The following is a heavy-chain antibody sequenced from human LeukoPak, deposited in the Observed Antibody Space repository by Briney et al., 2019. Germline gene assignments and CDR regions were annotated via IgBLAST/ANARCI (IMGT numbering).Heavy chain of an antibody. CDR1: GGSISSYY. CDR2: IYYSGST. J-gene: IGHJ4*02. D-gene: IGHD2-15*01. Sequence: SETLSLTCTVSGGSISSYYWSWIRQPPGKGLEWIGYIYYSGSTNYNPSLKSRVTISVDTSKNQFSLKLSSVTAADTAVYYCARQTGVAVATFYFDGWGQGTQVTVSS. CDR3: ARQTGVAVATFYFDG. V-gene: IGHV4-59*08.